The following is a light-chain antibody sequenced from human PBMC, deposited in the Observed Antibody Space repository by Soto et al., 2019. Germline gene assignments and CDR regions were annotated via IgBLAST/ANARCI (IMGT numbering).Light chain of an antibody. CDR2: AAF. V-gene: IGKV1-16*01. Sequence: DIQMTQSPSSLAASVGDRVTITCRASQDIRNSLAWFQQTPGKAPKPLIYAAFSPQSGVPSRFSGSGSGTDFTLTISSLQPEDFATYYCQQYYNYPYTFGQGTKLDLK. J-gene: IGKJ2*01. CDR1: QDIRNS. CDR3: QQYYNYPYT.